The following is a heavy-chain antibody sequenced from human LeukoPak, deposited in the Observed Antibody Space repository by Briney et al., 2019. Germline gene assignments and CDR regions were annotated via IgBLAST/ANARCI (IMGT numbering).Heavy chain of an antibody. CDR1: GGTFSSYA. D-gene: IGHD2-15*01. J-gene: IGHJ4*02. V-gene: IGHV1-69*13. CDR3: AREGAYCSGGSCFDY. Sequence: SVKVSCKASGGTFSSYAISWVRQAPGQGLEWMGGIIPIFGTANYAQKFQGRVTITADESTSTAYMELSSLRSEDTAVYYCAREGAYCSGGSCFDYWGQGTLVTVSS. CDR2: IIPIFGTA.